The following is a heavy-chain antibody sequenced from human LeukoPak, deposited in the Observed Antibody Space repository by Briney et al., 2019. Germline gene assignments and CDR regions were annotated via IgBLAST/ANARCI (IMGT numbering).Heavy chain of an antibody. CDR2: INPSGGST. V-gene: IGHV1-46*01. CDR3: ATIPNWNYPHKGDDAFDI. CDR1: GYTFTSYY. J-gene: IGHJ3*02. D-gene: IGHD1-7*01. Sequence: ASVKVSCKASGYTFTSYYMHWVRQAPGQGLEWMGIINPSGGSTSYAQKFQGRVTMTRDTSTSTVYMELSSLRSEDTAVYYCATIPNWNYPHKGDDAFDIWGQGTMVTVSS.